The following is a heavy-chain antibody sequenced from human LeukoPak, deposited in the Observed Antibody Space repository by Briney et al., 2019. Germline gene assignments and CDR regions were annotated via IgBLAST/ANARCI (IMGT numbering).Heavy chain of an antibody. Sequence: PSSETLSLTCAVYGGSFSGYYWSWVRQAPGKGLEWVSAISGSGGSTYYADSVKGRFTISRDNSKNTLYLQMNSLRAEDTAVYYCADLVVINAYSVDYWGQGTLVTVSS. CDR1: GGSFSGYY. CDR3: ADLVVINAYSVDY. V-gene: IGHV3-23*01. J-gene: IGHJ4*02. CDR2: ISGSGGST. D-gene: IGHD3-22*01.